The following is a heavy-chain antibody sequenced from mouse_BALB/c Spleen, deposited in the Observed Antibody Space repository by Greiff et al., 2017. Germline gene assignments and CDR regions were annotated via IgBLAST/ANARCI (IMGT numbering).Heavy chain of an antibody. CDR2: ISSGSSTI. Sequence: EVHLVESGGGLVQPGGSRKLSCAASGFTFSSFGMHWVRQAPEKGLEWVAYISSGSSTIYYADTVKGRFTISRDNPKNTLFLQMTSLRSEDTAMYYCARTEDGNYVTSYAMDYWGQGTSVTVSS. CDR1: GFTFSSFG. D-gene: IGHD2-1*01. J-gene: IGHJ4*01. CDR3: ARTEDGNYVTSYAMDY. V-gene: IGHV5-17*02.